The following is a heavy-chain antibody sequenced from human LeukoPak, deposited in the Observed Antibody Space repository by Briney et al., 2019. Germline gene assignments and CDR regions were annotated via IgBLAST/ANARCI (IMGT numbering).Heavy chain of an antibody. Sequence: SETLSLTCTVSGGSISSYYWSWIRQPPGKGLEWIGYIYYSGSTNYNPSLKSRVTISVDTSKNQFSLKLSSVTAADTAVYYCARGTGHYYDYVWGSYRDPYYFDYWGQGTLVTVSS. CDR2: IYYSGST. CDR3: ARGTGHYYDYVWGSYRDPYYFDY. CDR1: GGSISSYY. D-gene: IGHD3-16*02. J-gene: IGHJ4*02. V-gene: IGHV4-59*12.